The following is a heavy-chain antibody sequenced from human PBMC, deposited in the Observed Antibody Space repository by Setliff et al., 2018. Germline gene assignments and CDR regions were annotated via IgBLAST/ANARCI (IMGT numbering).Heavy chain of an antibody. V-gene: IGHV4-61*09. CDR3: AREFAYYDFWSGYYYPDAFDI. Sequence: SETLSLTCTVSGGSISRSSYNWSWIRQPAGKGLEWIGHIYTSGSTNYNPSLKSRVTISVDASKNQFSLKLSSVTAADTAVYYCAREFAYYDFWSGYYYPDAFDIWGQGTMVTVSS. J-gene: IGHJ3*02. CDR1: GGSISRSSYN. CDR2: IYTSGST. D-gene: IGHD3-3*01.